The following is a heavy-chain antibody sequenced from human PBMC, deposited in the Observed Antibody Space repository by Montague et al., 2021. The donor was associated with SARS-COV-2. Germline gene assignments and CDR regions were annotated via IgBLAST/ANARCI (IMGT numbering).Heavy chain of an antibody. CDR3: ARGARQGNGFRLGSSDS. CDR2: INHSGST. J-gene: IGHJ4*02. CDR1: GGSISGSNYN. D-gene: IGHD2-8*01. Sequence: SETLSLTCTVSGGSISGSNYNWGWIRQPPGKGLEWIGEINHSGSTNYNPSLKSRVTMSVDTSKNQFSLKLSSVTAAATAVYYCARGARQGNGFRLGSSDSWGQGTLVTVSS. V-gene: IGHV4-39*07.